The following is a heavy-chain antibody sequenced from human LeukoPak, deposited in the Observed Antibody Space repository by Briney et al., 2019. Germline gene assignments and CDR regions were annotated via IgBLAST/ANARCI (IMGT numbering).Heavy chain of an antibody. V-gene: IGHV3-23*01. CDR2: ISADSATT. CDR1: GFNFGSS. CDR3: ARARFPAFDI. J-gene: IGHJ3*02. Sequence: GGSLRLSCAASGFNFGSSMTWVRQAPGKGLEWVSVISADSATTFYADSVKGRFTISRDNAKNTVFLQMSSLRAEDTAVYFCARARFPAFDIWGQGTMVTVSS.